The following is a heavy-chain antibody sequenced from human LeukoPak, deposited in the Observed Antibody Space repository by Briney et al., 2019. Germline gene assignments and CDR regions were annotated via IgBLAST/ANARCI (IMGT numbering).Heavy chain of an antibody. CDR2: ISRSGSTI. Sequence: GGSLRLSCTASGFTFSNAGMNWVRQAPGKGLEWVSYISRSGSTIFYADSVKGRFTISRDNAKNSVSLQMNSLRAEDTAVYFCARPTWTNYMDVWGKGTAVTISS. CDR1: GFTFSNAG. V-gene: IGHV3-48*03. D-gene: IGHD3/OR15-3a*01. CDR3: ARPTWTNYMDV. J-gene: IGHJ6*03.